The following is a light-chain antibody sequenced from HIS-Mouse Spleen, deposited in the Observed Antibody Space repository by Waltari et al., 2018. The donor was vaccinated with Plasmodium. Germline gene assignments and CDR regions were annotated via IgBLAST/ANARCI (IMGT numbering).Light chain of an antibody. CDR1: QSSSSY. Sequence: AIRMTQSPSSFSASTGDRVTITCRASQSSSSYLAWYQQKPGKAPKLLIYAASTLQSGVPSRFSGSGSGTDFTLTISCLQSEDFATYYCQQYYSYPYTFGQGTKLEIK. CDR2: AAS. J-gene: IGKJ2*01. CDR3: QQYYSYPYT. V-gene: IGKV1-8*01.